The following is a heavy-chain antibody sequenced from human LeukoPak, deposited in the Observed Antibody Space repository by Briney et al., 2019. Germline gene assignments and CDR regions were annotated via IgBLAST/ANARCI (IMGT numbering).Heavy chain of an antibody. Sequence: GGSLRLSCAASGFTFSNYGMHWVRQAPGKGLEWGALISYDGSNKYYADSVKGRFTISRDNSKNTLYLQMISLRAEDTAVYYCANYGSVSYFAYWGQGTLVTVSS. CDR3: ANYGSVSYFAY. D-gene: IGHD3-10*01. CDR2: ISYDGSNK. J-gene: IGHJ4*02. CDR1: GFTFSNYG. V-gene: IGHV3-30*18.